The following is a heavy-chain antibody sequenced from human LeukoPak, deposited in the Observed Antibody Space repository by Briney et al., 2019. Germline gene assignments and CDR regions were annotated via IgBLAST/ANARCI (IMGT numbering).Heavy chain of an antibody. V-gene: IGHV4-30-2*01. CDR3: ARSLWFGESPPVYYFDY. D-gene: IGHD3-10*01. Sequence: SETLSLTCAVSGGSISSGGYSWSWIRQPPGKGLEWIGYIYHSGSTYYNPSLKSRVTISVDRSKNQLSLKLSSVTAADTAVYYCARSLWFGESPPVYYFDYWGQGTLVTVSS. J-gene: IGHJ4*02. CDR2: IYHSGST. CDR1: GGSISSGGYS.